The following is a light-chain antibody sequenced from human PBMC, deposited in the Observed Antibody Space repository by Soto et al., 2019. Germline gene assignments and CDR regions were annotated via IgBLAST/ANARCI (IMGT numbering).Light chain of an antibody. Sequence: EIVLAQSPGTLSQSPGERATLSCRASQSVSAKNLAWYQQKPGQAPRVLIYGASNRATGIPDRFSGSGSGTDFTLTISRLEAEDIAVYYCSHYDDSPLHIFGQGTKLEIK. CDR2: GAS. V-gene: IGKV3-20*01. CDR3: SHYDDSPLHI. J-gene: IGKJ2*01. CDR1: QSVSAKN.